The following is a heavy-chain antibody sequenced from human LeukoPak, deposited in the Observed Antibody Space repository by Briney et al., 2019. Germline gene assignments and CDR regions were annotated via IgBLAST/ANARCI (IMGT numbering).Heavy chain of an antibody. J-gene: IGHJ5*02. V-gene: IGHV1-18*01. CDR2: ISAYNGNT. D-gene: IGHD3-9*01. CDR1: GYTFTSYG. CDR3: AREGVSTILTGFWFDP. Sequence: ASVNVSFTASGYTFTSYGISWVRQAPGQGLEWMGWISAYNGNTNYAQKLQGRVTMTTDTSTSTAYMELRSLRSDDTAVYYCAREGVSTILTGFWFDPWGQGTLVTVSS.